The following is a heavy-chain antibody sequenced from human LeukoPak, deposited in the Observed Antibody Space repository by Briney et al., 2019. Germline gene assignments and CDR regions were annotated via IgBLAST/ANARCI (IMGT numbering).Heavy chain of an antibody. Sequence: GGSLRLSCAASGFSLRSSEMNWVRQAPGKGPEWVAHINSADNVEYYTDSVRGRFAMSRDNAKDLLYLQMNSLRAEDTAVYYCARKHYYDSSGFFPPMDYWGQGTLVTVPS. CDR1: GFSLRSSE. D-gene: IGHD3-22*01. CDR2: INSADNVE. V-gene: IGHV3-48*03. CDR3: ARKHYYDSSGFFPPMDY. J-gene: IGHJ4*02.